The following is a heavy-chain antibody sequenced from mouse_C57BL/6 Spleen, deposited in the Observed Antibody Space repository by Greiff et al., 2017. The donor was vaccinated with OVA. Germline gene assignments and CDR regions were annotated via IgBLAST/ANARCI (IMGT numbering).Heavy chain of an antibody. CDR3: ARDRGAGDY. CDR2: ISYDGSN. CDR1: GYSITSGYY. D-gene: IGHD3-1*01. J-gene: IGHJ2*01. V-gene: IGHV3-6*01. Sequence: EVQVVESGPGLVKPSQSLSLTCSVTGYSITSGYYWNWIRQFPGNKLEWMGYISYDGSNNYNPSLKNRISITRDTSKNQFFLQLNSVTTEDTATYYCARDRGAGDYWGQGTTLTVSS.